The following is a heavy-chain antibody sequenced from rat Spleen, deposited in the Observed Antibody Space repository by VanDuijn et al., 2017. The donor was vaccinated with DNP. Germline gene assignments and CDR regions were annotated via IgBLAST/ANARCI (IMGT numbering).Heavy chain of an antibody. Sequence: EVQLVESGGGPVQPGRSLKLSCVASGFIFSNYWMTWIRQAPTKGLEWVASISPSGGTTYYRDSVKGRFTISRDDGKSTLYLQMNSLRSEDTATYYCAREGDYGGYSAKFDYWGQGVMVTVSS. CDR1: GFIFSNYW. V-gene: IGHV5-31*01. CDR3: AREGDYGGYSAKFDY. D-gene: IGHD1-11*01. J-gene: IGHJ2*01. CDR2: ISPSGGTT.